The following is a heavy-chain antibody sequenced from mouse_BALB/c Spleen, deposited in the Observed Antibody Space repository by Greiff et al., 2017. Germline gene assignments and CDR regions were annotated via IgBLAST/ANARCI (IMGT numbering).Heavy chain of an antibody. Sequence: EVKLMESGGGLVQPGGSRKLSCAASGFTFSSFGMHWVRQAPEKGLEWVAYISSGSSTIYYADTVKGRFTISRDNPKNTLFLQMTSLRSEDTAMYYCARRGAHYSYAMDYWGQGTSVTVSS. CDR1: GFTFSSFG. CDR3: ARRGAHYSYAMDY. J-gene: IGHJ4*01. CDR2: ISSGSSTI. D-gene: IGHD1-2*01. V-gene: IGHV5-17*02.